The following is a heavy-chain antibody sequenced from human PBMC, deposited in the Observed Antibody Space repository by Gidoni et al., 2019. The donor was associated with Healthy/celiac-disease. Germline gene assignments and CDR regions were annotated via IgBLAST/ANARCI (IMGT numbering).Heavy chain of an antibody. Sequence: QVQLQESGPGLVKPSQTLSLTCTVSGGSISSGDYYWSWIRQPPGKGLGWIGYIYYTGSTYYNPSLKSRVTISVDTSKNQFSLKLSSVTAADTAVYYCARDQVGATEGDAFDIWGQGTMVTVSS. CDR3: ARDQVGATEGDAFDI. V-gene: IGHV4-30-4*01. CDR2: IYYTGST. J-gene: IGHJ3*02. CDR1: GGSISSGDYY. D-gene: IGHD1-26*01.